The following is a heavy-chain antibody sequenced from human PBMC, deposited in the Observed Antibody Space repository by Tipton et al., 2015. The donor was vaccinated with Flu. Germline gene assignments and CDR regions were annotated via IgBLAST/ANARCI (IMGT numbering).Heavy chain of an antibody. J-gene: IGHJ3*02. CDR2: INHSGST. D-gene: IGHD2-21*02. V-gene: IGHV4-34*01. CDR3: ATHCVGVCSHAFDI. Sequence: AGLVKPSETLSLTCAVYGGSFSGYYWSWIRQPPGKGLEWIGEINHSGSTNYNPSLKSRVTISGDTSKNQFSLKLSSVTAADTAAYYCATHCVGVCSHAFDIWGQGTMVTVSS. CDR1: GGSFSGYY.